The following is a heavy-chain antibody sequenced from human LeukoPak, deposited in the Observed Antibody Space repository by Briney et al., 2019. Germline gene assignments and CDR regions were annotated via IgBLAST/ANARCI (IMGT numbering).Heavy chain of an antibody. CDR2: IYTSGST. D-gene: IGHD3-22*01. CDR1: GGSISSYY. V-gene: IGHV4-4*07. J-gene: IGHJ5*02. Sequence: SETLSLTCTVSGGSISSYYWSWIRQPAGKGLEWIGRIYTSGSTNHNPSLKSRVTMSVDTSKNQFSLKLSSVTAADTAVYYCARDGGYYDPARFDPWGQGTLVTVSS. CDR3: ARDGGYYDPARFDP.